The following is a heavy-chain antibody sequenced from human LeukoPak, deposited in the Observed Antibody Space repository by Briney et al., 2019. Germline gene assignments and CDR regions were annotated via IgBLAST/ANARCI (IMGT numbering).Heavy chain of an antibody. D-gene: IGHD2-2*02. Sequence: PSETLSLTCTVSGASISSGDYYWSWIRQPPGKGLEWIGEINHSGSTKYNPSLKSRVTISVDTSKNQFSLKLSSVTAADTAVYYCARASKGDKTHYTWGQGTLVTVSS. V-gene: IGHV4-39*01. J-gene: IGHJ4*02. CDR3: ARASKGDKTHYT. CDR2: INHSGST. CDR1: GASISSGDYY.